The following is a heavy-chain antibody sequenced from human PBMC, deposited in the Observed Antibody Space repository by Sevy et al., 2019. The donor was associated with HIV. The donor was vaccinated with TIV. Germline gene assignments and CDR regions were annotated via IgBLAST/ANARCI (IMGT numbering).Heavy chain of an antibody. CDR3: ARQASRFLEWTGYFDY. CDR2: IYPGDSDT. J-gene: IGHJ4*02. CDR1: GYSFTSYW. D-gene: IGHD3-3*01. Sequence: GESLKISCKGSGYSFTSYWIGWVRQMPGKGLEWMGIIYPGDSDTRYSPSFQGQVTISADKSIGTAYLQWSSLKASDTAMYYCARQASRFLEWTGYFDYWGQGTLVTVSS. V-gene: IGHV5-51*01.